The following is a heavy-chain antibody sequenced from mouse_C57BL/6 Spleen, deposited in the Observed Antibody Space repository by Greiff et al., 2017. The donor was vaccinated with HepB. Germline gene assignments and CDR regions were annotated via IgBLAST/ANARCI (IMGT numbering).Heavy chain of an antibody. CDR1: GYTFTSYW. CDR3: ARGRRGIYYGNFTPYYFDY. D-gene: IGHD2-1*01. J-gene: IGHJ2*01. V-gene: IGHV1-69*01. Sequence: QVQLQQPGAELVMPGASVKLSCKASGYTFTSYWMHWVKQRPGQGLEWIGEIDPSDSYTNYNQKFKGKSTLTVDKSSSTAYMQLSSLTSEDSAVYYCARGRRGIYYGNFTPYYFDYWGQGTTLTVSS. CDR2: IDPSDSYT.